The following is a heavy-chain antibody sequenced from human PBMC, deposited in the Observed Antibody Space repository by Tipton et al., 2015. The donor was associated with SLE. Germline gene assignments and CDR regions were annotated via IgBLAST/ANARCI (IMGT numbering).Heavy chain of an antibody. CDR2: IRGDGSAT. D-gene: IGHD3-3*01. CDR3: ARDTYELWSGDNWYFDL. CDR1: GFTFSSYA. V-gene: IGHV3-23*01. J-gene: IGHJ2*01. Sequence: SLRLSCAASGFTFSSYAMSWVRQAPGKGLEWVSAIRGDGSATFYADSVKGRFTISRDISKNTLYLQMSSLRPDDTAVYFCARDTYELWSGDNWYFDLWGRGTLVTVSS.